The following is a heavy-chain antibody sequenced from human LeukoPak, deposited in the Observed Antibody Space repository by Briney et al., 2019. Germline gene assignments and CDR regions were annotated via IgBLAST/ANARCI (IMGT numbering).Heavy chain of an antibody. J-gene: IGHJ5*02. Sequence: SETLSLTCTVSGGSISSYYWSWIRQPPGKGLEWIGYIYYSGSTNYNPSLKSRVTISVDTSKNHFSLNLNSVTAADTAVYYCARQQCNGGSCYSRAIWFDPWGQGTLVSVSS. CDR2: IYYSGST. D-gene: IGHD2-15*01. V-gene: IGHV4-59*08. CDR1: GGSISSYY. CDR3: ARQQCNGGSCYSRAIWFDP.